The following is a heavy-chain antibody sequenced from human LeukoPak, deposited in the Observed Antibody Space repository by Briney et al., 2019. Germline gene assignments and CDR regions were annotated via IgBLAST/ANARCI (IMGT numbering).Heavy chain of an antibody. J-gene: IGHJ4*02. D-gene: IGHD5-24*01. CDR2: IYYSGTS. V-gene: IGHV4-59*01. CDR3: VRGRDGYSD. CDR1: GGSISTYY. Sequence: KASETLSLTCTVSGGSISTYYWSWIRQPPGKGLEWIGYIYYSGTSNYNPSLKSRVTISVDTSKNQFSLKLSSVTAADTAMYYCVRGRDGYSDWGQGTLVTVSS.